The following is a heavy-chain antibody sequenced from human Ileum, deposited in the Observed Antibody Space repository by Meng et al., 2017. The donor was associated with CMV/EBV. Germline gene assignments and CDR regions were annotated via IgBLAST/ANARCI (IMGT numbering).Heavy chain of an antibody. D-gene: IGHD4-17*01. CDR2: INAGGRT. CDR3: AREENTVNQFEY. CDR1: GGSISTYY. J-gene: IGHJ4*02. Sequence: QVHLQESGPGLVKPSETLFLSCAVLGGSISTYYWTWVRQPAGKGLEWIGRINAGGRTNDNPSLKSRVTMSVDTSKNQFSLKVTSVTAADTAVYYCAREENTVNQFEYWGQGTLVTVSS. V-gene: IGHV4-4*07.